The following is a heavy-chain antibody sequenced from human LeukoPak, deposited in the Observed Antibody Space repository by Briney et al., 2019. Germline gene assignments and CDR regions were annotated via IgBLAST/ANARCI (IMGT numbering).Heavy chain of an antibody. D-gene: IGHD5-12*01. Sequence: GRSLRLSCAASGFTFDDYAMHWVRQAPGKGLEWVSGISWNSGSIGYADSVKGRFTISRDNAKNSLYLQMNSLRAEDTALYYCAKDIVAMIRVSCFDYWGQGTLVTVSS. CDR3: AKDIVAMIRVSCFDY. V-gene: IGHV3-9*01. CDR1: GFTFDDYA. J-gene: IGHJ4*02. CDR2: ISWNSGSI.